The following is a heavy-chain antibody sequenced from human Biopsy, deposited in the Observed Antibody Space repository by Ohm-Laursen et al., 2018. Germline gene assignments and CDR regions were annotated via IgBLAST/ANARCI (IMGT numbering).Heavy chain of an antibody. CDR1: GFTFNNYG. J-gene: IGHJ6*02. D-gene: IGHD3-16*01. V-gene: IGHV3-33*08. CDR2: IFYDGSNT. CDR3: ATSGAADGWGNYYGMDV. Sequence: SLRLSCAASGFTFNNYGMQWVRQAPGKGLEWVAFIFYDGSNTYYADSVKGRFTISRDDAKNSLSLQMNSLRADDTAVYYCATSGAADGWGNYYGMDVWGQGTTVTVSS.